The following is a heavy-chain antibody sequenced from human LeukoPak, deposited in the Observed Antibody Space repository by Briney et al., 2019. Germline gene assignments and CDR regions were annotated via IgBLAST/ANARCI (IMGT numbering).Heavy chain of an antibody. CDR1: RFSFRSYW. CDR2: IHYDGRIT. V-gene: IGHV3-74*01. J-gene: IGHJ4*02. Sequence: GGSLRLSCAGSRFSFRSYWMHWVRQAPGKGLVWVSRIHYDGRITAYADSVKGRFTISKDNARNTLYLQMNTLRVEDTAVYYCARAQDTYNSLYFDYWGQGALVTVSS. CDR3: ARAQDTYNSLYFDY. D-gene: IGHD5-24*01.